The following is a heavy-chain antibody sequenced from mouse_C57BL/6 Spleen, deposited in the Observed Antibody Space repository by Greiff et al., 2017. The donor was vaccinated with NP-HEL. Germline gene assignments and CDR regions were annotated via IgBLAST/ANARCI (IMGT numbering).Heavy chain of an antibody. J-gene: IGHJ2*01. CDR3: ARGDYGSSYDYFDY. D-gene: IGHD1-1*01. Sequence: QVQLQQSGAELVKPGASVKLSCKASGYAFSSYWMNWVKQRPGKGLEWIGQIYPGDGDTNYNGKFKGKATLTADKSSSTAYMRLSSLTSEDSAVYYCARGDYGSSYDYFDYWGKGTTLTVSS. V-gene: IGHV1-80*01. CDR2: IYPGDGDT. CDR1: GYAFSSYW.